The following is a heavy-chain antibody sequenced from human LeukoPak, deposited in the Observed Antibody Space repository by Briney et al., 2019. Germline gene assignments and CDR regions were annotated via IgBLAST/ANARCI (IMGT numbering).Heavy chain of an antibody. CDR2: IYYTGST. V-gene: IGHV4-31*03. CDR3: ARDPGEYDFWSGYPAQNWFDP. J-gene: IGHJ5*02. D-gene: IGHD3-3*01. CDR1: GGSISSGGYY. Sequence: SETLSLTCTVSGGSISSGGYYWSWIRQHPGKGLEWIGYIYYTGSTYYNPSLKSRVTISVDTSKNQFSLKLSSVSAADTAVYYCARDPGEYDFWSGYPAQNWFDPWGQGTLVTVSS.